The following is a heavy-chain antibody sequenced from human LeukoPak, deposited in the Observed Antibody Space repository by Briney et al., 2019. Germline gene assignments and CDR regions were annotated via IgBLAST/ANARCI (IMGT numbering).Heavy chain of an antibody. J-gene: IGHJ6*03. CDR2: MNPNSGNT. CDR3: ARGKEVVVVYYMDV. CDR1: GYTFTSYD. V-gene: IGHV1-8*01. Sequence: ASVKVSCKASGYTFTSYDINWVRQATGQGLEWMGWMNPNSGNTGYAQKFQGRVTMTRNTSISTAYMGLSSLRSEDTAVYYCARGKEVVVVYYMDVWGKGTTVTVSS. D-gene: IGHD2-2*01.